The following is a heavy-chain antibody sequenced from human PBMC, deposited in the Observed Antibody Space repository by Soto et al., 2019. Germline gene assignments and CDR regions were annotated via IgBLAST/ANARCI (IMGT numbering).Heavy chain of an antibody. CDR3: GRGGSGYHTGGGFAGAMDV. CDR2: ISPYNGHT. J-gene: IGHJ6*02. CDR1: GYIFTGYG. D-gene: IGHD3-3*01. Sequence: QVQLVQSGAEVKKPGASVKVSCKASGYIFTGYGISWVRQAPGQGLEWIGWISPYNGHTEYAQSLQGRLTVTADKSATTANREGRGLGSDEPAGYYGGRGGSGYHTGGGFAGAMDVWGQGTTVTVSS. V-gene: IGHV1-18*04.